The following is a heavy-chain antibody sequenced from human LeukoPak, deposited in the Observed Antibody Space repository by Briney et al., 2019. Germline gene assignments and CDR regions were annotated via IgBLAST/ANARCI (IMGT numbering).Heavy chain of an antibody. Sequence: ASVKVSCKASGGTFSSYGISWVRQAPGQGLEWMGWISVYNGNTNYAQKLQGRVTMTTDTSTSTAYMELRSLRSDDTAVYYCARESAYYYDSSGLYHWFDPWGQGTLVIVSS. V-gene: IGHV1-18*01. D-gene: IGHD3-22*01. CDR1: GGTFSSYG. J-gene: IGHJ5*02. CDR3: ARESAYYYDSSGLYHWFDP. CDR2: ISVYNGNT.